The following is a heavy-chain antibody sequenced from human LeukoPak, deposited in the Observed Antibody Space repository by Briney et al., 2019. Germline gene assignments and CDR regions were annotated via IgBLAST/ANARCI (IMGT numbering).Heavy chain of an antibody. D-gene: IGHD2-2*01. J-gene: IGHJ4*02. CDR2: ISSSSSTI. CDR1: GFTFSSYS. Sequence: GGSLRLSCAASGFTFSSYSMNWVRQAPGEGLEWVSYISSSSSTIYYADSVKGRFTISRDNSKNTLYLQMNSLRAEDTAVYYCAKPRVQGAAAMIDYWGQGTLVTVSS. CDR3: AKPRVQGAAAMIDY. V-gene: IGHV3-48*01.